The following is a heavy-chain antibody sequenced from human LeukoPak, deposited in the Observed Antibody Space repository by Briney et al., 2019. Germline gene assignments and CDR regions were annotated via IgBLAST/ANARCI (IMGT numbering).Heavy chain of an antibody. Sequence: GGSLRLSCAASGFTLSSYDMHWVRQAPGKGLEWVAVISYDGSNKYYADSVKGRFTVSRDNSKNTLYLQMNSLRAEDTAVYYCARSAAAIGYAFDIWGQGTMVTVSS. CDR3: ARSAAAIGYAFDI. CDR2: ISYDGSNK. CDR1: GFTLSSYD. D-gene: IGHD2-2*01. V-gene: IGHV3-30*03. J-gene: IGHJ3*02.